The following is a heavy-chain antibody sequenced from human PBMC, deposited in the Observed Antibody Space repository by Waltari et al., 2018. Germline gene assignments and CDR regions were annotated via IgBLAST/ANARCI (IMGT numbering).Heavy chain of an antibody. J-gene: IGHJ4*02. CDR3: ARVAYSDFWSDYSSRPSFDY. V-gene: IGHV4-38-2*02. CDR2: IFHSGST. CDR1: GYYISSNYF. Sequence: QVELQESGPGLVKPSETLSLTCKVSGYYISSNYFWGWIRQPPGKGPEWIGSIFHSGSTYCNPSLKSRVTISVDTSKNQFSLKLLSVTAADTAVYYCARVAYSDFWSDYSSRPSFDYWGPGTLVTVSS. D-gene: IGHD3-3*01.